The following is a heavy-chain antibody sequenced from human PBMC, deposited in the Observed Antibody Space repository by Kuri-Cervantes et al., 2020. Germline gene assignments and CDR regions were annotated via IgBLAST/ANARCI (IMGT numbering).Heavy chain of an antibody. CDR1: GFTFSSYA. V-gene: IGHV3-30*04. Sequence: GGSLRLSCAASGFTFSSYAMHWVRQAPGKGLEWVAVISYDGSNKDYADSVKGRFTISRDNSKNTLYLDMNNVRAEDTAVYYCAKVSGPFGVYQYVYDLWGQGTLVTVSS. D-gene: IGHD5/OR15-5a*01. J-gene: IGHJ4*02. CDR2: ISYDGSNK. CDR3: AKVSGPFGVYQYVYDL.